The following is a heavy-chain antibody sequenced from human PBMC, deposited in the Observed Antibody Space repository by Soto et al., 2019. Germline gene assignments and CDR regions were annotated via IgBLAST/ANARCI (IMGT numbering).Heavy chain of an antibody. CDR2: TYYRSKWYF. J-gene: IGHJ6*03. CDR3: ARGSWDDVSGHYYMDV. CDR1: GDSVSSNRAG. D-gene: IGHD1-1*01. Sequence: SQTLSLTCAISGDSVSSNRAGWNWIRQTPSRGLEWQGRTYYRSKWYFNYAVSVENQITINPDTSKNQFSLQLSSVTPDDTAVYYCARGSWDDVSGHYYMDVWGKGTTVTVSS. V-gene: IGHV6-1*01.